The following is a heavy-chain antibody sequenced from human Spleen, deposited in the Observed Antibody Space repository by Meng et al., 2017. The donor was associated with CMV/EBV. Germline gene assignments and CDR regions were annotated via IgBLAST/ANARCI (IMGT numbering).Heavy chain of an antibody. CDR1: GGSISSYY. V-gene: IGHV4-59*01. CDR2: IYYSGST. J-gene: IGHJ6*02. Sequence: SETLSLTCTVSGGSISSYYGSWIRQPPGKGLEWIGNIYYSGSTTYNSSLKSRVTISVDTSKNQFSLKLRSVTAADPAVYYCARVYASSASGGYSYFYGMDVWGQGTTVTVSS. D-gene: IGHD6-6*01. CDR3: ARVYASSASGGYSYFYGMDV.